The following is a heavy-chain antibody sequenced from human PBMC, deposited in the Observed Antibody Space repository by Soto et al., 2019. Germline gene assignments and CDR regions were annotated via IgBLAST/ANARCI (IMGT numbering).Heavy chain of an antibody. CDR3: ATVDIVLVSAAEQTFYYYYGMDV. D-gene: IGHD2-2*01. J-gene: IGHJ6*02. Sequence: QVQLVQSGAEVKKPGASVKVSCKASGYTFTSYGISWVRQAPGQGLEWMGWISAYYGNTNYAQKLQGRVTMTTDTSTSTAYMELRSLRSDDTAVYYCATVDIVLVSAAEQTFYYYYGMDVWGQGTTVTVS. CDR1: GYTFTSYG. CDR2: ISAYYGNT. V-gene: IGHV1-18*01.